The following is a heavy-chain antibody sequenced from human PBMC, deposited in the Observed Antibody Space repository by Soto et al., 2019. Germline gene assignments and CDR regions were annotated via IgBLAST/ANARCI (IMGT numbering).Heavy chain of an antibody. CDR1: GFTFSSYA. J-gene: IGHJ5*02. CDR3: AKDTGPGPSYNWNSYNWFDP. Sequence: PGGSLRLSCAASGFTFSSYAMSWVRQAPGKGLEWVSAISGSGGSTYYADSVKGRFTISRDNSKNTLYLQMNSLRAEDTAVYYCAKDTGPGPSYNWNSYNWFDPWGQGTLVTVSS. V-gene: IGHV3-23*01. CDR2: ISGSGGST. D-gene: IGHD1-7*01.